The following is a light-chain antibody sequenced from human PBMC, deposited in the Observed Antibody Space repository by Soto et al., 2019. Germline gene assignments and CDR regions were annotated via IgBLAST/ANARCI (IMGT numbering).Light chain of an antibody. CDR1: QDVGKW. CDR3: QQANSFPIT. CDR2: GAS. V-gene: IGKV1-12*01. Sequence: DIQMTQSPPSVSAXXXXXXXXXXXASQDVGKWLAWYQQKPGKAPTLLIHGASSLQSGVPPRYSGSGYGTDFTLTISSLQPEDFATYYCQQANSFPITFGQGTRLEI. J-gene: IGKJ5*01.